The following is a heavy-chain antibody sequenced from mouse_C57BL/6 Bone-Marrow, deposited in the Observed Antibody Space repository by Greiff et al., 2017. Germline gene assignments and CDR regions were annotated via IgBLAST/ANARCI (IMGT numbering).Heavy chain of an antibody. CDR3: ARCDYEYDEDWYFDV. CDR1: GYTFTDYY. Sequence: EVQLQQSGPELVKPGASVKISCKASGYTFTDYYMNWVKQSHGKSLEWIGDINPNNGGTSYNQKFKGKATLTVDKSSSTAYMELRSLTSEDSAVYYCARCDYEYDEDWYFDVWGTGTTVTVSS. D-gene: IGHD2-4*01. CDR2: INPNNGGT. J-gene: IGHJ1*03. V-gene: IGHV1-26*01.